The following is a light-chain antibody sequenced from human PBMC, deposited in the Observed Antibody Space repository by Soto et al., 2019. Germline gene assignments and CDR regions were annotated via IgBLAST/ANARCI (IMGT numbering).Light chain of an antibody. J-gene: IGLJ1*01. CDR1: NSDVGTHNL. Sequence: QSVLTQPAPVSGSPGQSITISCTGTNSDVGTHNLVSWYQQHPGKAPKLIIYEGTKRPSGVSNRFSGSKSGNTASLTISGLQAEDEADYYCSSYTSSSTEVFGTGTKVTVL. CDR3: SSYTSSSTEV. CDR2: EGT. V-gene: IGLV2-14*02.